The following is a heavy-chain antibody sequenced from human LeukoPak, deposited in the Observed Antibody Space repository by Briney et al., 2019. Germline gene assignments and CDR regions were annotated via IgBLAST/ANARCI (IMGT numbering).Heavy chain of an antibody. D-gene: IGHD4-17*01. CDR3: ARSMTTVTRGHFDY. CDR2: IYYSGST. V-gene: IGHV4-30-4*08. Sequence: SETLSLTCTVSGCSISSGDYYWSWIRQAPGKGLDWMGIIYYSGSTYYNPSLKSRVTISVDTSKNQFSLKLSSVTAADTAVYCCARSMTTVTRGHFDYWGQGTLVTVSS. J-gene: IGHJ4*02. CDR1: GCSISSGDYY.